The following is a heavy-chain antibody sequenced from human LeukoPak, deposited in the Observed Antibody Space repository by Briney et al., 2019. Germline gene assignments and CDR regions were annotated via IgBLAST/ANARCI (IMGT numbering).Heavy chain of an antibody. Sequence: GGSLRLSCAASGFLFSSYAMRWLPQARGKGREWVSAISGSGGSKYYAGSVKGRFTISRDNSKNTLYLQMNSLRAEDTAVYYCAKKIEMATISHFDYWGQGTLVTVSS. V-gene: IGHV3-23*01. CDR1: GFLFSSYA. CDR3: AKKIEMATISHFDY. J-gene: IGHJ4*02. D-gene: IGHD5-24*01. CDR2: ISGSGGSK.